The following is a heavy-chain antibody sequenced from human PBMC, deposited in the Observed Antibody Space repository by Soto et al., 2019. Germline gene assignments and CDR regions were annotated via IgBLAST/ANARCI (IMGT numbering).Heavy chain of an antibody. J-gene: IGHJ5*02. CDR1: GGSFSINA. V-gene: IGHV1-69*13. CDR2: IIPIFGTA. CDR3: AREIRDGYNAYNWFAP. D-gene: IGHD5-12*01. Sequence: SVKPSCKASGGSFSINASRWARQAPGQGLEWMGGIIPIFGTANYAQKFQGRVTITADESTSTAYMELSSLRSEDTAVYYCAREIRDGYNAYNWFAPWGQGTLVTVSS.